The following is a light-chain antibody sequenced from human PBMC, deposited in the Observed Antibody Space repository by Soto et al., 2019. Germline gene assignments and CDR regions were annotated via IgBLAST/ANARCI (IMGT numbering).Light chain of an antibody. V-gene: IGKV3D-15*01. Sequence: MTQSPSTLSASIGDRVTITCRASQSINKWLAWYQQKLGQAPRLLIYDASNRAKGTPARFSGSGSGTEFTLTISSLQSEDFAVYYCQQYNNWPWTFGQGTKVDIK. CDR2: DAS. CDR1: QSINKW. CDR3: QQYNNWPWT. J-gene: IGKJ1*01.